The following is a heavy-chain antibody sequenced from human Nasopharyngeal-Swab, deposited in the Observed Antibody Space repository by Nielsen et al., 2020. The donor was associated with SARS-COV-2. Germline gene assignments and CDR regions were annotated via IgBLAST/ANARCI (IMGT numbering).Heavy chain of an antibody. CDR3: AADGGGIVVMRPYYYYYGMDV. Sequence: ASVKVSCKVSGYTLTEFSMDWVRQAPGKGLEWMGGFDAKAGETIYAQKFQGRVTLTKDTSTDTAYMELSSLRSEDTTVYYCAADGGGIVVMRPYYYYYGMDVWGQGTTVTVSS. CDR2: FDAKAGET. J-gene: IGHJ6*02. CDR1: GYTLTEFS. V-gene: IGHV1-24*01. D-gene: IGHD2-15*01.